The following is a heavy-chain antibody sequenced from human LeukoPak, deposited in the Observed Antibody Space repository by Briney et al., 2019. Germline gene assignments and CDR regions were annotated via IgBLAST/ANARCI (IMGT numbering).Heavy chain of an antibody. Sequence: GGSLRLSCAASGFTFSSYDMHWVRQPTGKGLEWVSGIGTAGDTYYLDSVKGRFTISRDNAKNTLYLQMNSLRAEDTAVYYCARGASSAWYQNFDYWGQGTLVTVSS. CDR2: IGTAGDT. D-gene: IGHD6-19*01. J-gene: IGHJ4*02. CDR3: ARGASSAWYQNFDY. CDR1: GFTFSSYD. V-gene: IGHV3-13*01.